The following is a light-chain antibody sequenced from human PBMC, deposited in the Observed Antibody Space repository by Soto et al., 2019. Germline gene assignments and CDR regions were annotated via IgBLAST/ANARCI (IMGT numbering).Light chain of an antibody. V-gene: IGLV1-51*01. CDR2: DNN. CDR1: SSNIGHNY. CDR3: GTWDNSLSAGV. Sequence: QSVMTQPPSVSAAPGPKVTMSCSGSSSNIGHNYVSWYQQLPGIAPKLLIYDNNKRPSGIPDRFSGSKSGTSATLGITGLQTGDEADYYCGTWDNSLSAGVFGGGTKLTVL. J-gene: IGLJ2*01.